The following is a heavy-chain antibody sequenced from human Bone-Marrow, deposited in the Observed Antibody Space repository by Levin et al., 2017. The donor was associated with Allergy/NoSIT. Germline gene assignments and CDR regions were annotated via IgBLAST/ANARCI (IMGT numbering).Heavy chain of an antibody. V-gene: IGHV3-30-3*01. CDR1: GFTFSSYA. CDR2: ISYDGSNK. Sequence: PGGSLRLSCAASGFTFSSYAMHWVRQAPGKGLEWVAIISYDGSNKYYADSVKGRFTVSRDNSKNTMYLQVDSLRAEDSAVYYCARAGYLVRVVVGSDCWGQGTMVSVSS. CDR3: ARAGYLVRVVVGSDC. D-gene: IGHD2-15*01. J-gene: IGHJ4*02.